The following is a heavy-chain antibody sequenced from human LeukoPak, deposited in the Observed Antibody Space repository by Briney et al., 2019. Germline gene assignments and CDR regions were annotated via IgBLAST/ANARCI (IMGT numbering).Heavy chain of an antibody. J-gene: IGHJ3*02. CDR3: ARLSNSMVRGVIKDAFDI. V-gene: IGHV4-61*02. Sequence: SETLSLTCTVSGGSISSGSYYWSWIRQPAGKGLEWIGRIYTSGSTNYNPSLKSRVTISVDTSKNQFSLRLSSVTAADTAVYYCARLSNSMVRGVIKDAFDIWGQGTMVTVSS. CDR1: GGSISSGSYY. D-gene: IGHD3-10*01. CDR2: IYTSGST.